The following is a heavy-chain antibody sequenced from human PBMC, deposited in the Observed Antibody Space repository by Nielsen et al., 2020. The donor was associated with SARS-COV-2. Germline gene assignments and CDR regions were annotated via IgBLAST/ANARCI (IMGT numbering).Heavy chain of an antibody. J-gene: IGHJ4*02. CDR1: GFTFSNFF. V-gene: IGHV3-23*01. CDR3: AKRSGYGSGSILY. D-gene: IGHD3-10*01. CDR2: ISSSGSKT. Sequence: GESLKISCAASGFTFSNFFMSWVRQAPGKGLEWVSGISSSGSKTHDADSAKGRFIISRDNSKNTLYLQMNSLRAEDTAVYYCAKRSGYGSGSILYWGQGTLVTVSS.